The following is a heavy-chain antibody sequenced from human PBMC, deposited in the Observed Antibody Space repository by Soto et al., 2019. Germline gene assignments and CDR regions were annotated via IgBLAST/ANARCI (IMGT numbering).Heavy chain of an antibody. CDR3: ARHDYDSSGYFYGMDV. D-gene: IGHD3-22*01. CDR2: IDPSDSYT. CDR1: GYSFTSYW. V-gene: IGHV5-10-1*01. J-gene: IGHJ6*02. Sequence: GEYLKISCKGSGYSFTSYWISWVRQMPGKGLEWMGRIDPSDSYTNYSPSFQGHVTISADKSISTAYLQWSSLKASDTAMYYCARHDYDSSGYFYGMDVWGQGTTVTVSS.